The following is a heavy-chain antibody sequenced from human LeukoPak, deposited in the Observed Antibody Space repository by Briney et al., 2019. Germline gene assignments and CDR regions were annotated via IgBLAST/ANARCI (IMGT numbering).Heavy chain of an antibody. CDR2: INHSGST. V-gene: IGHV4-34*01. CDR1: GGSFSGYY. J-gene: IGHJ5*02. CDR3: ARGRGTIFGVVTSNWFDP. D-gene: IGHD3-3*01. Sequence: PSETLSLTCAVYGGSFSGYYWSWIRQPPGKGLKWIGEINHSGSTNYNPSLKSRVTISVDTSKNQFSLKLSSVTAADTAVYYCARGRGTIFGVVTSNWFDPWGQGTLVTVSS.